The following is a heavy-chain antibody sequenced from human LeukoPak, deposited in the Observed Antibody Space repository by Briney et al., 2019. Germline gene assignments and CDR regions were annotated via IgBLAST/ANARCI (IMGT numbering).Heavy chain of an antibody. V-gene: IGHV1-18*01. CDR2: ISAYNGNT. J-gene: IGHJ4*02. Sequence: GGSLRLSCAASGFTFTSYGISWVRQAPGQGLEWMGWISAYNGNTNYAQKLQGRVTMTTDTSTSTAYMELRSLRSDDTAVYYCARDQSYYDFWSGYSFDYWGQGTLVTVSS. CDR1: GFTFTSYG. D-gene: IGHD3-3*01. CDR3: ARDQSYYDFWSGYSFDY.